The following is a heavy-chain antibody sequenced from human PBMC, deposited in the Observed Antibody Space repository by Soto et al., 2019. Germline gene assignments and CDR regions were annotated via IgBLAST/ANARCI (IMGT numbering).Heavy chain of an antibody. Sequence: GGSLRLSCAASGFTFSSCWMSWVRQAPGKGLEWVAVISYDGSNKYYADPVKGRFTISRDDSRNTVYLQMNSLTTEDTAVYFCARDRSDSSRADSFDIWGQGTMVTVSS. CDR2: ISYDGSNK. J-gene: IGHJ3*02. D-gene: IGHD6-25*01. V-gene: IGHV3-30*14. CDR1: GFTFSSCW. CDR3: ARDRSDSSRADSFDI.